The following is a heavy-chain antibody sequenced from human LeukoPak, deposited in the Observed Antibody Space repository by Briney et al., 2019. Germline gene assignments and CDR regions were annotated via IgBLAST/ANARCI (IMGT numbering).Heavy chain of an antibody. CDR2: IRYDGSNK. J-gene: IGHJ4*02. CDR1: GFTFSSYG. D-gene: IGHD6-19*01. Sequence: GGSLRLACAASGFTFSSYGMHWVRQAPGKGLEWLAFIRYDGSNKYYADSVKGRFTIPRDNSKNTLYLQMNSLRAEDTAVYYCAKEGLIAVAGPYYFDYWGQGTLVTVSS. V-gene: IGHV3-30*02. CDR3: AKEGLIAVAGPYYFDY.